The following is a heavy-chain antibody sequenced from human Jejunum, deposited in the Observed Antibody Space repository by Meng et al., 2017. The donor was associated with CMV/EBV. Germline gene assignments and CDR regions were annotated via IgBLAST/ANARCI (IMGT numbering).Heavy chain of an antibody. J-gene: IGHJ5*02. V-gene: IGHV3-21*01. CDR1: GVTFTRHS. CDR3: ARAIDYGDPNWFDA. D-gene: IGHD4-17*01. Sequence: GVTFTRHSFIWVRQAPGKGREWLSYISGSSTYIYHADSVKGRFTSSRYNARNSVYLQMDRLGAEDTAVYYCARAIDYGDPNWFDAWGQGILVTVSS. CDR2: ISGSSTYI.